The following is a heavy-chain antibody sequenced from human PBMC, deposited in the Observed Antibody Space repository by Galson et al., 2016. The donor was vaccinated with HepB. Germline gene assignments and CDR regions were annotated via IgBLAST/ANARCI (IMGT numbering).Heavy chain of an antibody. Sequence: QSGAEVKKPGESLKISCKGSGYPFSSFWIGWVRQMPGKGLEWMGIIYPGDSHTRYSPSFQGQVTISVDKSISTAYLQWSSLKASDTAMYYCARPGWFPGYYLDYWGQGTLVTVSS. V-gene: IGHV5-51*01. J-gene: IGHJ4*02. CDR2: IYPGDSHT. D-gene: IGHD2-15*01. CDR3: ARPGWFPGYYLDY. CDR1: GYPFSSFW.